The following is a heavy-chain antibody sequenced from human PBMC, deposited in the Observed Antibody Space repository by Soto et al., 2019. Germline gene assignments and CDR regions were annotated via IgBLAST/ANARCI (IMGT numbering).Heavy chain of an antibody. Sequence: PGGSLRLSCAASGFTFSSYGMHWVRQAPGKGLEWVAVISYDGSNKYYADSVKGRFTISRDNSKNTLYLQMNSLRAEDTAVYYCAKDRELAARWLPWFDPWGQGTLVTVSS. CDR1: GFTFSSYG. CDR2: ISYDGSNK. D-gene: IGHD6-6*01. V-gene: IGHV3-30*18. J-gene: IGHJ5*02. CDR3: AKDRELAARWLPWFDP.